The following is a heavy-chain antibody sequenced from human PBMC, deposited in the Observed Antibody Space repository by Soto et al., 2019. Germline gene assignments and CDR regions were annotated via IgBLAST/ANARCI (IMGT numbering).Heavy chain of an antibody. J-gene: IGHJ3*02. Sequence: QVHLVQSGAEVKKPGSLVKVSCKASGGTFNTYTLIWVRQAPGQGLEWMGRIIPFLSIANSAQKFQDRVTITADKSTSTAYMDLTSLRSDDTAVYYCGFGTWSAETFDIWGQGTMVTVSS. CDR2: IIPFLSIA. D-gene: IGHD6-13*01. V-gene: IGHV1-69*02. CDR3: GFGTWSAETFDI. CDR1: GGTFNTYT.